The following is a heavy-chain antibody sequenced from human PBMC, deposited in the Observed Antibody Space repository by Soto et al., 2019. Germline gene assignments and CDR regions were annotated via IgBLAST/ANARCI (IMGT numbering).Heavy chain of an antibody. Sequence: GGSLRLSCAASGFTFSSYAMSWVRQAPGKGLEWVSAISGSGGSTYYADSVKGRFTISRDNSKNTLYLQMNSLRAEDTAEHYRAKIPLGWGGSSSFGDTTALYYFDYWGQGTLVTVSS. D-gene: IGHD3-10*01. V-gene: IGHV3-23*01. CDR1: GFTFSSYA. J-gene: IGHJ4*02. CDR2: ISGSGGST. CDR3: AKIPLGWGGSSSFGDTTALYYFDY.